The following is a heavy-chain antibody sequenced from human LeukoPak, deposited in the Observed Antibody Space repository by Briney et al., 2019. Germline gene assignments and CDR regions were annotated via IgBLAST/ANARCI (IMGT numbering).Heavy chain of an antibody. CDR1: GHSISIGYY. D-gene: IGHD1-26*01. CDR2: IYHTGNT. V-gene: IGHV4-38-2*02. J-gene: IGHJ5*02. Sequence: RSETLSLTCAVSGHSISIGYYWGWIRQPQGKGLEWIGYIYHTGNTYKNPSLKSRVTISVDTSKNQFSLKLSSVTAADTAVYYCARDRGSYPGGWFDPWGQGTLVTVSS. CDR3: ARDRGSYPGGWFDP.